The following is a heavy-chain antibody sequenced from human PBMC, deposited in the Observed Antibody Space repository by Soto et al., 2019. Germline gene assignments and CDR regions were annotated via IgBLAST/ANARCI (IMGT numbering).Heavy chain of an antibody. Sequence: GGSLRLSCAASGFTFSDCYMSWIRQAPGKGLEWVSYISSSGSTIYYADSVKGRFTISRDNAENSLYLQMNSLRAEDTAVYYCAREWYYDSSGYYYVASYGMDVWGQGTTVTVSS. V-gene: IGHV3-11*01. J-gene: IGHJ6*02. D-gene: IGHD3-22*01. CDR2: ISSSGSTI. CDR1: GFTFSDCY. CDR3: AREWYYDSSGYYYVASYGMDV.